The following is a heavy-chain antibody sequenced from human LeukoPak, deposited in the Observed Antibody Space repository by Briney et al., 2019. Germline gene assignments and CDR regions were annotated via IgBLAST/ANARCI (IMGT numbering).Heavy chain of an antibody. Sequence: PGRSLRLSCAASGFTFSSYGMHWVRQTPGKGLEWVALIWFDGNNKYFADSVKGRFTISRDNSKNTMYLQMNSLRAEDTAVYYCAKDLRYSLGAFDIWGQGTMVTVSS. CDR1: GFTFSSYG. D-gene: IGHD5-12*01. V-gene: IGHV3-33*06. CDR2: IWFDGNNK. J-gene: IGHJ3*02. CDR3: AKDLRYSLGAFDI.